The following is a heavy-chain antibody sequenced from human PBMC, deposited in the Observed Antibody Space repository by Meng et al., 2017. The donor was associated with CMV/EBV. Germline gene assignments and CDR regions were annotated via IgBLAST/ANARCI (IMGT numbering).Heavy chain of an antibody. V-gene: IGHV1-2*02. CDR1: GYTFTGYY. Sequence: ASVKVSCKASGYTFTGYYMHWVRQAPGQGLEWMGWINPNSGGTNYAQKFQGRVTMTRDTSISTAYMELSRLRSDDTAVYYCARAGAYCSSTSCSPGAFDIWGQGTMVTVSS. J-gene: IGHJ3*02. CDR2: INPNSGGT. CDR3: ARAGAYCSSTSCSPGAFDI. D-gene: IGHD2-2*01.